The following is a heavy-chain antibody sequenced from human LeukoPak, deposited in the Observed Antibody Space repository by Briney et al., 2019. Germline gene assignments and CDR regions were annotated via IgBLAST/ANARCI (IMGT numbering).Heavy chain of an antibody. J-gene: IGHJ4*02. D-gene: IGHD5-18*01. CDR2: MNPNSGNT. CDR3: ARGVYTALPDY. V-gene: IGHV1-8*01. Sequence: GSSVKVSCKASGGTISSYAINWVRQATGQGLEWMGWMNPNSGNTGYAQKFQGRVTMTRNTSISTAYMELSSLRSEDTAVYYCARGVYTALPDYWGQGTLVTVSS. CDR1: GGTISSYA.